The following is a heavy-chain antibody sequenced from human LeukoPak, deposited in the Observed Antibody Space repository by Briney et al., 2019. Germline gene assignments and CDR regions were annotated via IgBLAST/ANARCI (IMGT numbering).Heavy chain of an antibody. CDR2: IKQDGSEK. D-gene: IGHD5-18*01. Sequence: QAGGSLRLSCAASGFTFSSYWMTWVRHAPGKGLEWVANIKQDGSEKYYVDFVKGRFTISRDNAKNSLYLQMNSLRAEDTALYYCARGGTRVYSPSDYWGQGTRVTVSS. V-gene: IGHV3-7*01. CDR3: ARGGTRVYSPSDY. J-gene: IGHJ4*02. CDR1: GFTFSSYW.